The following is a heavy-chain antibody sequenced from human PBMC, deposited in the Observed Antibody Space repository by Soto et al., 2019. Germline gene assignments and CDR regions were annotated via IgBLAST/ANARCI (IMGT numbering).Heavy chain of an antibody. V-gene: IGHV3-23*01. CDR1: GGTFSRYA. CDR3: AKVSTGYYYYFDS. D-gene: IGHD3-9*01. J-gene: IGHJ4*02. Sequence: GFLKLSCAASGGTFSRYAMSWVRQAPGKGLEWVSGIGGSGSSTFYADSVKGRFTISRDNSKNTLYLQMNSLRAEDTAVYHCAKVSTGYYYYFDSWGRGTLVTVSS. CDR2: IGGSGSST.